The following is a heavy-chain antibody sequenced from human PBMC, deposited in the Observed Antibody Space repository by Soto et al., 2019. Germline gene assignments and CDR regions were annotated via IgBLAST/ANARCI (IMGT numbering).Heavy chain of an antibody. V-gene: IGHV3-33*01. CDR3: ARLGEDANWGSPVGMDV. D-gene: IGHD7-27*01. J-gene: IGHJ6*02. CDR1: GFTFSSYG. Sequence: QVQLVESGGGVVQPGRSLRLSCAASGFTFSSYGMHWVRQAPGKGLEWVAVIWYDGSNKYYADSVKGRFTISRDNSKNTLYLQMNSLRAEDTAVYYCARLGEDANWGSPVGMDVWGQGTTVTVSS. CDR2: IWYDGSNK.